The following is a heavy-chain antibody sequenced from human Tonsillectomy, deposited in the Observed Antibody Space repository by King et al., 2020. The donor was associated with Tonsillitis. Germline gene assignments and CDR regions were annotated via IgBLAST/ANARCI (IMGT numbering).Heavy chain of an antibody. D-gene: IGHD3-16*01. V-gene: IGHV3-64D*06. CDR3: GKYRGYVGGGLAFPH. CDR1: GFTFSNYA. CDR2: VSSNGGST. J-gene: IGHJ1*01. Sequence: DVQLVESGGGLVQPGGSLRLSCSASGFTFSNYAMHWVRQAPGKGLEYVSAVSSNGGSTYYADSVKGRFTISRDNSKNTLYLQMSSLRPEDTALYYCGKYRGYVGGGLAFPHWGQGTLVTVSS.